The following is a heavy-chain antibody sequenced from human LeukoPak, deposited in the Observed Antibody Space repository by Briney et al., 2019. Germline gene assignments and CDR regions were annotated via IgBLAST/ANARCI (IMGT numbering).Heavy chain of an antibody. J-gene: IGHJ4*02. D-gene: IGHD3-22*01. CDR2: IYYSGST. CDR1: GGSISSSSYY. CDR3: ARQNPTDYHDSSGYPFDS. V-gene: IGHV4-39*07. Sequence: SETLSLTCTVSGGSISSSSYYWGWIRQPPGKGLEWIGSIYYSGSTYYNPSLKSRVTTSVDTSKNQFSLKLSSVTAADTAVYYCARQNPTDYHDSSGYPFDSWGQGTVVTVSS.